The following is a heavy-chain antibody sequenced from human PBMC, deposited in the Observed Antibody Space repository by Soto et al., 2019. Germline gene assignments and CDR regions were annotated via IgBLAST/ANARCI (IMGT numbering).Heavy chain of an antibody. CDR2: ISFSGAT. CDR3: AKDKPGTSSFDY. D-gene: IGHD1-1*01. Sequence: SETLSLTCTVSGVSITSYFWSWIRQTPGKGLDWIGSISFSGATYSNPSLKGRAALSLDTSENHLSLTLNSVTSADTAVYVCAKDKPGTSSFDYWGQGTLVTVSS. V-gene: IGHV4-59*01. J-gene: IGHJ4*02. CDR1: GVSITSYF.